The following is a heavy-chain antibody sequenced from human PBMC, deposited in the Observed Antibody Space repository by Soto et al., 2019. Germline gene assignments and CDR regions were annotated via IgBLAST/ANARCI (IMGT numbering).Heavy chain of an antibody. Sequence: ASVKVSCKASGGTFSSYAISWVRQAPGQGLEWMGGIIPIFGTANYAQKFQGRVTITADESTSTAYMELSSLRSEDTAVYYCARDSSSSPDDYHYGMDVWGQGTTVTVSS. D-gene: IGHD6-6*01. CDR3: ARDSSSSPDDYHYGMDV. CDR1: GGTFSSYA. J-gene: IGHJ6*02. V-gene: IGHV1-69*13. CDR2: IIPIFGTA.